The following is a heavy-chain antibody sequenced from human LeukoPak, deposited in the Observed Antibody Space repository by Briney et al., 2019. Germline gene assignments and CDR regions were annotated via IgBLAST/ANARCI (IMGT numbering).Heavy chain of an antibody. D-gene: IGHD6-19*01. V-gene: IGHV3-30*04. CDR3: DAYSSGWGAFDY. CDR1: GFTFSSYA. Sequence: GGSLRLSCAASGFTFSSYAMHWVRQAPGKGLEWVTVISYDGSNKYYADSAKGRFTISTDNSKNTMYLQMSSLRAEDTAVYYCDAYSSGWGAFDYWGQGNLVTVSS. CDR2: ISYDGSNK. J-gene: IGHJ4*02.